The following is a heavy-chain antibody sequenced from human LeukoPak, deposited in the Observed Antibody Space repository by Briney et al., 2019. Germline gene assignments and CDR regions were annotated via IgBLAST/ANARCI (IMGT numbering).Heavy chain of an antibody. V-gene: IGHV3-53*04. CDR2: IYSGGST. Sequence: GGSLRLSCAASGXTVSTNYVSWVRQAPGKGLEWVSVIYSGGSTYYADSVKGRFTISRHNSKNTLYLKMNSPRAEDTAVYYCAIFSGSAYEFWSCWGQGALVTVSS. D-gene: IGHD3-3*01. J-gene: IGHJ1*01. CDR1: GXTVSTNY. CDR3: AIFSGSAYEFWSC.